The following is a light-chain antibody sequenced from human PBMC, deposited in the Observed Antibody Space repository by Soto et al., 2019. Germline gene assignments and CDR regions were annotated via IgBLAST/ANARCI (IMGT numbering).Light chain of an antibody. Sequence: DIQMTHAPPSVAASVGDTVNITCRASQDVGKWLAWYQQKPGKAPTLLIHGASSLQSGVPPRYSGSGSGTDFTLTISSLQPEDFATYYCQQANSFPLTGGGGNKGDIK. J-gene: IGKJ4*01. V-gene: IGKV1-12*01. CDR3: QQANSFPLT. CDR2: GAS. CDR1: QDVGKW.